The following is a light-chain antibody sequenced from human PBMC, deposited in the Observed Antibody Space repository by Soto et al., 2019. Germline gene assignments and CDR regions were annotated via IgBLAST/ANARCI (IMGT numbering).Light chain of an antibody. V-gene: IGLV2-14*01. CDR1: SSDIGDYDY. CDR3: SSYTSSNSFL. Sequence: QSVLTQPASVSGSVGQSITISCTGSSSDIGDYDYVSWYQQHPGKAPKLMIFEVSNRPSGVSNRFSGSKSGNTASLTISGLQAEDEADYYCSSYTSSNSFLFGGGTQLTVL. J-gene: IGLJ2*01. CDR2: EVS.